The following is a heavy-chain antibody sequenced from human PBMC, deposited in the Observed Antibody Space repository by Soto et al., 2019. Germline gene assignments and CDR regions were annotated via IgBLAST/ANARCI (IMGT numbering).Heavy chain of an antibody. J-gene: IGHJ3*02. Sequence: QVQLQQWGAGLLKPSETLSLTCAVYGGSVSSGSYYWSWIRQPPGKGLEWIGEMSHSGGTHFNPSLKIRVTISVDTSKNQFSLKMSLVTAADTALYYCARVERGTATTVVDAFDIWGPGTMVTVSS. CDR2: MSHSGGT. D-gene: IGHD1-1*01. CDR3: ARVERGTATTVVDAFDI. V-gene: IGHV4-34*01. CDR1: GGSVSSGSYY.